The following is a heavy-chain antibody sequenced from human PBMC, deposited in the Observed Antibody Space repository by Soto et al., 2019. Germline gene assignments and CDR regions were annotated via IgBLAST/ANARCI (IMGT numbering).Heavy chain of an antibody. CDR1: GGTFTFSRYA. CDR2: ITPIFGTP. V-gene: IGHV1-69*12. J-gene: IGHJ2*01. Sequence: QVQLVQSGTEVKKPGSSVKVSCKASGGTFTFSRYAINWVRQAPGQGLEWMGGITPIFGTPNYAQKFQGRVTSTADGPTKTAYMELRRLRFEDTPVYYCAQTLGLAVSGPGRFDLWGRGTLVTVTS. CDR3: AQTLGLAVSGPGRFDL. D-gene: IGHD6-19*01.